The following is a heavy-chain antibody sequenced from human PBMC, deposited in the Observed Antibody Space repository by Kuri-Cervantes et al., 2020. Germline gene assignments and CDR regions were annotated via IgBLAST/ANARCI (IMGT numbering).Heavy chain of an antibody. CDR2: INGDGSST. CDR1: GFTFSSYG. Sequence: GESLKISCAASGFTFSSYGMHWVRQAPGKGLVWVSRINGDGSSTSYADSVKGRFTISRDNSKNTLYLQMNSLIPEDTAVYFCAKSSGVGATGSFFFDYWGHGTLVTVSS. CDR3: AKSSGVGATGSFFFDY. D-gene: IGHD1-26*01. V-gene: IGHV3-74*01. J-gene: IGHJ4*01.